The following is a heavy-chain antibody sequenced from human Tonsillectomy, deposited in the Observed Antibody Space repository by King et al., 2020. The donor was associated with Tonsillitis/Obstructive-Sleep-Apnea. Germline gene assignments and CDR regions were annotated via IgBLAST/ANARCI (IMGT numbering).Heavy chain of an antibody. CDR2: ISYDGSNK. Sequence: VQLVESGGGVVXPGRSXXXSCXASGFTFSSYAMHWXRQAPGKGLEWVSVISYDGSNKYYADSVKGRFTISRDNSKNTLYLQMNSLRAEDTAVYYCARDLIAAAASPFDYWGQGTLVPVSS. CDR3: ARDLIAAAASPFDY. D-gene: IGHD6-13*01. J-gene: IGHJ4*02. CDR1: GFTFSSYA. V-gene: IGHV3-30*04.